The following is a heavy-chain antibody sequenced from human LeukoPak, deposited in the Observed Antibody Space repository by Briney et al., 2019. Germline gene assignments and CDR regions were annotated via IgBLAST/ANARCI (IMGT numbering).Heavy chain of an antibody. CDR2: IGAGGGST. D-gene: IGHD2-15*01. Sequence: GGSLRLSRAASGFTFSSYAMSWVRQAPGKGLEWVSTIGAGGGSTYYADSVKGRCTISSDKSTNTVYLIMNSLRAEDTAVYYCAKAYCSGGSCYVRGFDYWGQGTLVTVSS. CDR1: GFTFSSYA. V-gene: IGHV3-23*01. CDR3: AKAYCSGGSCYVRGFDY. J-gene: IGHJ4*02.